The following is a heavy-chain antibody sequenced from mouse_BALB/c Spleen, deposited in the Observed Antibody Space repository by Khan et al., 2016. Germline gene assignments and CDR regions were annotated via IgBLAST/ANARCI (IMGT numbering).Heavy chain of an antibody. V-gene: IGHV4-1*02. Sequence: EVKLLESGGGLVQPGGSLKLSCAASGFDFSRYWMSWVRQAPGKGLEWIGEINPDSSTINYTPSLKDEFIISRDNAKNTLSLQMNKVRSEDTALYYCVRRAFGYYGAWFAYWGQGTLVTVSA. CDR1: GFDFSRYW. CDR3: VRRAFGYYGAWFAY. CDR2: INPDSSTI. D-gene: IGHD1-2*01. J-gene: IGHJ3*01.